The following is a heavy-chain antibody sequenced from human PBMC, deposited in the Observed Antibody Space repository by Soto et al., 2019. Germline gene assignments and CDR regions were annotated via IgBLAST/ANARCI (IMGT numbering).Heavy chain of an antibody. Sequence: PGGSLRLSCAASGFTFSSYGMHWVRQATGKGLEWVSAIGTAGDTYYPGSVKGRFTISRENAKNSLYLQMNSLRAEDTAVYYCARDRGYYDSSGYTFDYWGQGTLVTVSS. D-gene: IGHD3-22*01. CDR3: ARDRGYYDSSGYTFDY. J-gene: IGHJ4*02. V-gene: IGHV3-13*01. CDR2: IGTAGDT. CDR1: GFTFSSYG.